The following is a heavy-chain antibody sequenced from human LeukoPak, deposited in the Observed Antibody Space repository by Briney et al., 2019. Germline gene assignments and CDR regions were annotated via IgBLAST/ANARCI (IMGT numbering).Heavy chain of an antibody. J-gene: IGHJ4*02. V-gene: IGHV4-4*07. CDR3: ARNSPVHFDH. D-gene: IGHD2-21*01. Sequence: SETLSLTCTVSGGSISSYYWSWIRQPAGKGPEWIGLIYNTGSTNHNPSLMSRVTMSLDTSKNQFSLKLSSVTAADTAVYYCARNSPVHFDHWGQGILVTVSS. CDR2: IYNTGST. CDR1: GGSISSYY.